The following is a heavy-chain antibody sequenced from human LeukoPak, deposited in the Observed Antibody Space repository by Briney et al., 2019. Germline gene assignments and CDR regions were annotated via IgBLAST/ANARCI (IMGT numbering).Heavy chain of an antibody. CDR2: ISWNSGSI. D-gene: IGHD4-17*01. CDR3: AREQYGDHFDN. CDR1: GFTFDDYA. V-gene: IGHV3-9*01. J-gene: IGHJ4*02. Sequence: PGGSLRLSCAASGFTFDDYAMHWVRQAPGKGLEWVSGISWNSGSIGYADSVKGRFTISRDNAKNSLYLQMNSLRVDDTAMYYCAREQYGDHFDNWGQGTLVTVPS.